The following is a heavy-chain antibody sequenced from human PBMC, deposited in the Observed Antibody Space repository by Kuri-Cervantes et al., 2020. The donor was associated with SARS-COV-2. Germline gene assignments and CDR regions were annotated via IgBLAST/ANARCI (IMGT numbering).Heavy chain of an antibody. CDR3: ARAGKLNSSSRLGMDV. D-gene: IGHD6-13*01. J-gene: IGHJ6*02. V-gene: IGHV3-11*01. CDR2: ISSSGSTI. Sequence: LSLTCAASGFTFSDYYMSWIRQAPGKGLEWVSYISSSGSTIYYADSVKGRFTISRDNAKNSLYLQMNSLRAEDTAVYYCARAGKLNSSSRLGMDVWGQGTTVTVSS. CDR1: GFTFSDYY.